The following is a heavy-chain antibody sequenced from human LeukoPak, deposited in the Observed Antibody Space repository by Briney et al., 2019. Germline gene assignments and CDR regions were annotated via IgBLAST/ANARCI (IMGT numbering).Heavy chain of an antibody. CDR2: INTNTGNP. CDR1: GYTFTGYY. J-gene: IGHJ5*02. V-gene: IGHV7-4-1*02. Sequence: ASVKVSCKASGYTFTGYYMHWVRQAPGQGLEWMGWINTNTGNPTYAQGFTGRFVFSLDTSVSTAYLQISSLKAEDTAVYYCARDFPGQWLSHNWFDPWGQGTLVTVSS. CDR3: ARDFPGQWLSHNWFDP. D-gene: IGHD6-19*01.